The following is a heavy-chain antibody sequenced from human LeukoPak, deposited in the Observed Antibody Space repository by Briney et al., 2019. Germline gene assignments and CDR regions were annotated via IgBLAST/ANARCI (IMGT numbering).Heavy chain of an antibody. J-gene: IGHJ2*01. CDR1: GFTLSSYG. D-gene: IGHD4-17*01. V-gene: IGHV3-30*18. CDR3: AKVGERDGDYWYFDL. CDR2: ISYDGSQK. Sequence: GKSLRLSCVASGFTLSSYGMHWVRQAPGKGLEWVALISYDGSQKYYADSVKGRFTVSRDNSKNTLYLQLNSLRAEDTAIYYCAKVGERDGDYWYFDLWGRGTLVTVSS.